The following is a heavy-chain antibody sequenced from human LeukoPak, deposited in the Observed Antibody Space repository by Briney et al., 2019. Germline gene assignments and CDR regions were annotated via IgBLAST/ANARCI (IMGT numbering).Heavy chain of an antibody. Sequence: SQTLSLTCTVSGGSISSGSYCWSWTRQPAGKGLEWIGRIYTSGSTNYNPSLKSRVTISVDTSKNQFSLKLSSVTAADTAVYYCARADDFWSGLWGQGTLVTVSS. D-gene: IGHD3-3*01. J-gene: IGHJ4*02. V-gene: IGHV4-61*02. CDR3: ARADDFWSGL. CDR2: IYTSGST. CDR1: GGSISSGSYC.